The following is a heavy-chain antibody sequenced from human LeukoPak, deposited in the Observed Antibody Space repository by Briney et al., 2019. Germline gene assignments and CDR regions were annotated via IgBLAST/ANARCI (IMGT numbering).Heavy chain of an antibody. Sequence: PSETLSLTCTVSGGSISSYYWTWIRQPPGKGLEWIGYIYYSGSTSYNPSLKSRVTISIDTSRNQFSLILSSVTAADTAVYYCARESIAVAGFDYWCQGALVTVSS. CDR1: GGSISSYY. V-gene: IGHV4-59*01. CDR3: ARESIAVAGFDY. J-gene: IGHJ4*02. D-gene: IGHD6-19*01. CDR2: IYYSGST.